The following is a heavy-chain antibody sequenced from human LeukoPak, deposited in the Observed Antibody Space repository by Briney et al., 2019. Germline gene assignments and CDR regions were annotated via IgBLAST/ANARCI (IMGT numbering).Heavy chain of an antibody. Sequence: SETLSLTCTVSGYSISSDYHWGWIRQPPGKGLEWIGTMYHSGTTYYNPSLKSRVTMSGDTSKNQFSLKLSNVTAADTAVYYCARLIGSSWPQLIDFWGQGALVMVSS. CDR1: GYSISSDYH. CDR2: MYHSGTT. CDR3: ARLIGSSWPQLIDF. V-gene: IGHV4-38-2*02. J-gene: IGHJ4*02. D-gene: IGHD6-13*01.